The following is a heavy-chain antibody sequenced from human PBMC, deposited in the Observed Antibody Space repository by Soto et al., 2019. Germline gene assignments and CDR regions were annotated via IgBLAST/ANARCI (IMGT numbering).Heavy chain of an antibody. D-gene: IGHD6-19*01. V-gene: IGHV1-58*01. CDR3: AADKGYSSGQFDY. CDR1: GFTFTSSA. CDR2: IVVGSGNT. Sequence: SVKVSCKASGFTFTSSAVQWVRQARGQRLEWIGWIVVGSGNTNYAQKFQERVTITRDMSTSTAYMELSSLRSEDTAVYYCAADKGYSSGQFDYWGQGTLVTVSS. J-gene: IGHJ4*02.